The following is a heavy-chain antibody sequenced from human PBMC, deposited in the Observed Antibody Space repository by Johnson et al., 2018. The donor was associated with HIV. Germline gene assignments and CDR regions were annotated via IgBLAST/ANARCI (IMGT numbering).Heavy chain of an antibody. Sequence: VQLVESGGGVVQPGRSLRLSCAASGFTFSDHAMHWVRQAPGKGLEWVAVISYDGSSKYYADSVKGRCTISRDNSKNTLYLQMNRLRAEDTAVYFCARDYPYDRSPRGAFDIWCQGTMVTVSS. CDR1: GFTFSDHA. CDR3: ARDYPYDRSPRGAFDI. CDR2: ISYDGSSK. D-gene: IGHD3-22*01. J-gene: IGHJ3*02. V-gene: IGHV3-30-3*01.